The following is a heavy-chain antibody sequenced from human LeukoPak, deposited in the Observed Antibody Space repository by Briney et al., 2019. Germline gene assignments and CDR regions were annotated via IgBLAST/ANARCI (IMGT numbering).Heavy chain of an antibody. Sequence: SQSLSLTCAISGDSVSSNSATWNWIRQSPSRGLEWLGRTYYRSKWFNDYAVSVKSRITINPDTSKNQFSLQLNSVTPEDTAVYYCARASSGGWYKDFDYWGQGTLVTVSS. V-gene: IGHV6-1*01. CDR1: GDSVSSNSAT. J-gene: IGHJ4*02. D-gene: IGHD6-19*01. CDR3: ARASSGGWYKDFDY. CDR2: TYYRSKWFN.